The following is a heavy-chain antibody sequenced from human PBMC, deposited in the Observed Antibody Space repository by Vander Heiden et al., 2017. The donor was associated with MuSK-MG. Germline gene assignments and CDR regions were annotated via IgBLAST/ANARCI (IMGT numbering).Heavy chain of an antibody. CDR2: IWFDGSNK. CDR1: GFTFSNHG. D-gene: IGHD1-7*01. CDR3: ARARTPIGTTGYFDY. Sequence: QVQLVESGGGVVQPGRSLRLSCAASGFTFSNHGMYWVRQAPGKGLEWVALIWFDGSNKYYGDSGKGRFNISRDNSKNTLYLQMDSLRAEDTALYFCARARTPIGTTGYFDYWGQGTLVTVSS. J-gene: IGHJ4*02. V-gene: IGHV3-33*01.